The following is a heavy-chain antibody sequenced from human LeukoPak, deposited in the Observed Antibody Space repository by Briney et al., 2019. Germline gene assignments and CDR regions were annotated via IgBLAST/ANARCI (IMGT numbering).Heavy chain of an antibody. CDR1: GGSISSGGYY. CDR2: IYYSGST. V-gene: IGHV4-31*03. CDR3: ARVEIYYDSSGYYGNYYCDY. J-gene: IGHJ4*02. D-gene: IGHD3-22*01. Sequence: SETLPLTCTVSGGSISSGGYYWSWIRQHPGKGLEWIGYIYYSGSTYYNPSLKSRVTISVDTSKNQFSLKLSSVTAADTAVYYCARVEIYYDSSGYYGNYYCDYWGQGTLVTVSS.